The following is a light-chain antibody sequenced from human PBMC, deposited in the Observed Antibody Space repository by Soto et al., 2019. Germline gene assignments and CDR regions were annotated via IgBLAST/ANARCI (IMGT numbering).Light chain of an antibody. CDR2: DTS. Sequence: QAVVTQEPSLTVSPGGTVTLTCGSSTGAVTSGHYPYWFQQKPGQAPRTLIYDTSNKHSWTPARFSGSLLGGKAALTLSGAQPEDEADYYCLLCDTGGRVFGGGTKLTVL. J-gene: IGLJ2*01. V-gene: IGLV7-46*01. CDR3: LLCDTGGRV. CDR1: TGAVTSGHY.